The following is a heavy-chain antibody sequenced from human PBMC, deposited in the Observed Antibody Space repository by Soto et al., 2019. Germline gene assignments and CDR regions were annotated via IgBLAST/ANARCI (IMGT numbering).Heavy chain of an antibody. J-gene: IGHJ6*02. CDR2: INAGNGNT. Sequence: ASVKVSCKASGYTFTSYAMHWVRQAPGQRLEWMGWINAGNGNTKYSQKFQGRVTITRDTSASTAYMELSSLRSEDTAVYYCARHSLFSTSYYYYGMDVWGQGTTVTVSS. V-gene: IGHV1-3*01. CDR1: GYTFTSYA. D-gene: IGHD2-2*01. CDR3: ARHSLFSTSYYYYGMDV.